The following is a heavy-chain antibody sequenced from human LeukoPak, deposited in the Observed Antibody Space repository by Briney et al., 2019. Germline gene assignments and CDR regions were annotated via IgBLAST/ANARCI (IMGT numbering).Heavy chain of an antibody. D-gene: IGHD2-15*01. J-gene: IGHJ6*04. CDR2: IYSDASGT. Sequence: GGSLRLSCAASGFTFNIYWMHWVRQAPGEGLVWVSRIYSDASGTTYADSVKGRFTISRDNAKNTLYLQMNSVRAEDTAVYYCARDVGYSMDVWGKGTTVTVSS. CDR1: GFTFNIYW. V-gene: IGHV3-74*03. CDR3: ARDVGYSMDV.